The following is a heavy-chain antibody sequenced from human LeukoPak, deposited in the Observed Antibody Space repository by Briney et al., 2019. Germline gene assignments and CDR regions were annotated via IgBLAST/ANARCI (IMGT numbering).Heavy chain of an antibody. D-gene: IGHD2-15*01. V-gene: IGHV3-7*05. CDR3: ARMTGGLWDY. Sequence: GGSLRLSCAASGFTFTTYWMSWLRQAPGKGLEWVANINQGGSEKYYVDSVEGRFTISRDNARNSLYLQLNSLRAEDTAVYYCARMTGGLWDYWGQGTLVTVSS. CDR1: GFTFTTYW. J-gene: IGHJ4*02. CDR2: INQGGSEK.